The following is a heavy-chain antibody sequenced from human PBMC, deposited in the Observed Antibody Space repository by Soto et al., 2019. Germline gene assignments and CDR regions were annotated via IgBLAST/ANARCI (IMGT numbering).Heavy chain of an antibody. Sequence: GESLKISCKGSGYSFTSYWIGWVRQMPGKGLEWMGIIYPGDSDTRYSPSFQGQVTISADKSISTAYLQWSSLKASDTAMYYCARHLGGTTGTTLYYYYYYGMDVWGQGTTVTVSS. D-gene: IGHD1-1*01. CDR1: GYSFTSYW. V-gene: IGHV5-51*01. CDR3: ARHLGGTTGTTLYYYYYYGMDV. J-gene: IGHJ6*02. CDR2: IYPGDSDT.